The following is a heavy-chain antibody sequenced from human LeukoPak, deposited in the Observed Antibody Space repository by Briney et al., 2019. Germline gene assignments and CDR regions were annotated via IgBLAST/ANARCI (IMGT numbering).Heavy chain of an antibody. Sequence: PGGSLRLSCAASGFSFSSYSFNWVRQAPGKGLEWVSSINSVSSYIYYADSLKRRFTISRDNDKNSVYLQMDSLRAEDSAVYYCARLRRNTDSSGFLYYYDYWGQGTLVTVCS. CDR3: ARLRRNTDSSGFLYYYDY. CDR1: GFSFSSYS. D-gene: IGHD3-22*01. CDR2: INSVSSYI. V-gene: IGHV3-21*06. J-gene: IGHJ4*02.